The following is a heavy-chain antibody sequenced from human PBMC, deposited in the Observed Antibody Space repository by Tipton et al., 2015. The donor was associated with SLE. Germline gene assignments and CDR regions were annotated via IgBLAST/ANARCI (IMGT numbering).Heavy chain of an antibody. V-gene: IGHV4-61*02. CDR3: ARDPAIVVVPAAMMNWYFDL. CDR1: GGSITSGGYY. CDR2: IYTSGST. Sequence: TLSLTCTVSGGSITSGGYYWSWLRQHPGKGLEWIGRIYTSGSTNYNPSLKSRVTISLDTSKNQFSLKLSSMTAADTAVYYCARDPAIVVVPAAMMNWYFDLWGRGTLVTVSS. J-gene: IGHJ2*01. D-gene: IGHD2-2*01.